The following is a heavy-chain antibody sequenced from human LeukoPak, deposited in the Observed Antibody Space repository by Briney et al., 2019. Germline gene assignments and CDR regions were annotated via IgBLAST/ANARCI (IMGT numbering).Heavy chain of an antibody. CDR2: ISTYKGNT. V-gene: IGHV1-18*04. Sequence: ASVKVSCKASGYSFSGYYIQWIRQAPGEGLEWMGWISTYKGNTNYAQKLQGRVTMTTDTSTSTVYMELRSLRSDDTAVYYCARVTALYYYMDVWGIGTTVTVSS. CDR3: ARVTALYYYMDV. J-gene: IGHJ6*03. CDR1: GYSFSGYY.